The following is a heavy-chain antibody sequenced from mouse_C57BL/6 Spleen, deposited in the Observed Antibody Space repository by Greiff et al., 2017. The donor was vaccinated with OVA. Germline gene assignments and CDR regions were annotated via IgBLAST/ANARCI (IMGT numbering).Heavy chain of an antibody. Sequence: QVQLQQSGAELVRPGASVKLSCKASGYTFTDYYINWVKQRPGQGLEWIARIYPGSGNTYYNEKFKGKATLTAEKSSSTAYMQLSSLTSEDSAVYFCARTTVVATDYWGQGTTLTVSS. J-gene: IGHJ2*01. CDR1: GYTFTDYY. D-gene: IGHD1-1*01. CDR3: ARTTVVATDY. V-gene: IGHV1-76*01. CDR2: IYPGSGNT.